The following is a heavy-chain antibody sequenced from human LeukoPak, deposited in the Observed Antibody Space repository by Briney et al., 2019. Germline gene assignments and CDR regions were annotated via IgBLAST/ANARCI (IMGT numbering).Heavy chain of an antibody. Sequence: ASVKVSCKASGYTFTSYGISWVRQAPGQGLEWMGWISAYNGNTNYAQKFQGRVTITADKSTSTAYMELSSLRSEDTAVYYCASLAVAGPFDPWGQGTLVTVSS. CDR1: GYTFTSYG. D-gene: IGHD6-19*01. V-gene: IGHV1-18*01. CDR2: ISAYNGNT. J-gene: IGHJ5*02. CDR3: ASLAVAGPFDP.